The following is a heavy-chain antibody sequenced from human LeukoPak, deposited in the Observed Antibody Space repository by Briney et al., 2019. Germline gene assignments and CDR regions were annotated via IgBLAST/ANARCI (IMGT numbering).Heavy chain of an antibody. CDR2: INHSGST. V-gene: IGHV4-34*01. J-gene: IGHJ4*02. Sequence: PSETLSLTCAVYGGSFSGYYWSWIRQPLGKGLEWIGEINHSGSTNYNPSLKSRVSISVDTSKNQFSLKLTSVTAADTAVFYCAIGPTGYSSSSLYFDYWGQGTLVAVSS. CDR3: AIGPTGYSSSSLYFDY. CDR1: GGSFSGYY. D-gene: IGHD6-6*01.